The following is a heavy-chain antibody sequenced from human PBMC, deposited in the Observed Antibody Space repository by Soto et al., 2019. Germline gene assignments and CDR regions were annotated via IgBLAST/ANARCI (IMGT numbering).Heavy chain of an antibody. V-gene: IGHV3-23*01. D-gene: IGHD6-13*01. CDR1: GFTFSSYA. J-gene: IGHJ4*02. CDR3: AKTTAAGTLASFDY. Sequence: GGSLRLSCAASGFTFSSYAMSWVRQAPGKGLEWVSAISGSGGSTYYADSVKGRFTISRDNSKNTLYLQMNSLRAEDTAVYYWAKTTAAGTLASFDYWGQGTLVTVSS. CDR2: ISGSGGST.